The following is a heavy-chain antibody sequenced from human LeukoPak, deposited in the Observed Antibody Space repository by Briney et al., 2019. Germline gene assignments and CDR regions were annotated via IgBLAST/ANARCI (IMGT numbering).Heavy chain of an antibody. CDR3: AKGDGYDILTGYPFGY. D-gene: IGHD3-9*01. Sequence: GGSLRLSCAASGFTFDDYAMHWVRQAPGKGLEWVSGISRNSGSIGYADSVKGRFTISRDNAKNSLYLQMNSLRAEDTALYYCAKGDGYDILTGYPFGYWGQGTLVTVSS. CDR1: GFTFDDYA. CDR2: ISRNSGSI. V-gene: IGHV3-9*01. J-gene: IGHJ4*02.